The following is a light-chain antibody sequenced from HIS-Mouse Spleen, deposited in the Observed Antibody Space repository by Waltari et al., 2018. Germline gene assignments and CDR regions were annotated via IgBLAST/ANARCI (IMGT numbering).Light chain of an antibody. J-gene: IGKJ2*01. V-gene: IGKV1-39*01. Sequence: DIQMTPSPSSLSASVGDRVTITRRSSQSISSYLNWYQQKPGKAPKLLIYAASSLQSGVPSRFSGSGSGTDFTLTISSLQPEDFATYYCQQSYSTPYTFGQGTKLEIK. CDR3: QQSYSTPYT. CDR1: QSISSY. CDR2: AAS.